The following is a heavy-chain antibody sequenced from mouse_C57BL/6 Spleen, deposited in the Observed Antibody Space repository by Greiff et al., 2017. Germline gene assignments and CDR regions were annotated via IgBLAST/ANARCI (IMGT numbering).Heavy chain of an antibody. Sequence: VQLQQSGPELVKPGASVKISCKASGYAFSSSWMNWVKQRPGKGLEWIGRIYPGDGDTNYNGKFKGKATLTADKSSSTAYMQLSSLTSEDSAVYFCARWTMGTTTGYFDVWGTGTTVTVSS. V-gene: IGHV1-82*01. CDR1: GYAFSSSW. CDR3: ARWTMGTTTGYFDV. CDR2: IYPGDGDT. D-gene: IGHD2-14*01. J-gene: IGHJ1*03.